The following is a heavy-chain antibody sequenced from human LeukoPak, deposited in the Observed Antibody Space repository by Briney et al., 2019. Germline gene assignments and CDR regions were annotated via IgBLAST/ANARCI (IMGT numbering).Heavy chain of an antibody. D-gene: IGHD1-26*01. Sequence: SGTLSLTCAVSGGSILTTNWWSWVRQTPGKGLEWIGEVHLSGASNYNPSLKSRVSMSIDKSKNQLSLKLTSVTAADTAMYYCARESGAFSPFGFWGQGTLVTVSS. J-gene: IGHJ4*02. CDR1: GGSILTTNW. CDR3: ARESGAFSPFGF. CDR2: VHLSGAS. V-gene: IGHV4-4*02.